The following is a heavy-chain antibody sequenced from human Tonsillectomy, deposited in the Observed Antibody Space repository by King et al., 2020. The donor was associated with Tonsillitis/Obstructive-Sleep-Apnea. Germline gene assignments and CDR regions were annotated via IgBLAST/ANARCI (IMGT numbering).Heavy chain of an antibody. CDR3: TTGQQWLVPLYYYYYMDV. CDR2: IKSKTDGGTT. CDR1: GFTFSNAW. V-gene: IGHV3-15*01. Sequence: VQLVESGGGLVKPGGSLRLSCAASGFTFSNAWMSWVRQAPGKGLEWVGRIKSKTDGGTTDYSAPVKGRFTISRVDSKNTMYLQMNSLKTEDTAMYYCTTGQQWLVPLYYYYYMDVWGKGTTVTVSS. D-gene: IGHD6-19*01. J-gene: IGHJ6*03.